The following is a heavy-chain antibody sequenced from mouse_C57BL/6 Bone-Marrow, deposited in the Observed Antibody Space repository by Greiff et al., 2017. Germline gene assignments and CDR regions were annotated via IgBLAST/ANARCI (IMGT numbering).Heavy chain of an antibody. CDR2: INPNNGGT. CDR1: GYTFTDYN. CDR3: ARGITTLVAEYAMYY. Sequence: EVMLVESGPELVKPGASVKIPCKASGYTFTDYNMDWVKQSNGKSLEWIGDINPNNGGTIYNQKVKGKATLTVDKSSSTAYMELRSLTSEDTAVYYCARGITTLVAEYAMYYRGQGASITGSS. D-gene: IGHD1-1*01. J-gene: IGHJ4*01. V-gene: IGHV1-18*01.